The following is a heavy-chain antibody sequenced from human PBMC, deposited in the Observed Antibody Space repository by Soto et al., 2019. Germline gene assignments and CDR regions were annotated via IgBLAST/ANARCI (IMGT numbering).Heavy chain of an antibody. D-gene: IGHD3-9*01. Sequence: PGGSLRLSCAASGFTFSSYAMSWVRQAPGKGLEWVSAISGSGGSTYYADSVKGRFTISRDNSKNTLYLQMNSLRAEDTAVYYCAKNEWGITIFGGMDVWGQGTTVTVSS. CDR2: ISGSGGST. CDR3: AKNEWGITIFGGMDV. V-gene: IGHV3-23*01. J-gene: IGHJ6*02. CDR1: GFTFSSYA.